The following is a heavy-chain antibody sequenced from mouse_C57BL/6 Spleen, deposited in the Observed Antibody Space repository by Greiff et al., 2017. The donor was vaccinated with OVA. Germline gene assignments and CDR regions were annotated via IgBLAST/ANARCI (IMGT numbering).Heavy chain of an antibody. CDR3: ARLWLPWHFAY. CDR1: GYTFTDYY. V-gene: IGHV1-19*01. CDR2: INPYNGGT. J-gene: IGHJ3*01. D-gene: IGHD1-2*01. Sequence: EVQLQQSGPVLVKPGASVKMSCKASGYTFTDYYMNWVKQSHGKSLEWIGVINPYNGGTSYNQKFKGKATLTVYKSSITAYMELNSLSSVASSVSSCARLWLPWHFAYWGPGTLVTVSA.